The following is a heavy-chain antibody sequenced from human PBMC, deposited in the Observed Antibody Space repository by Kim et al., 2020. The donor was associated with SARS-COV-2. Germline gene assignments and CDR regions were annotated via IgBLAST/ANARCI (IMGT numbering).Heavy chain of an antibody. Sequence: SEKYYVESGKGRFTISRDNAKNALYLQMNSLRAEDTAVYYCARYNDYGDLWGQGTLVTVSS. V-gene: IGHV3-7*03. CDR3: ARYNDYGDL. CDR2: SEK. D-gene: IGHD4-17*01. J-gene: IGHJ5*02.